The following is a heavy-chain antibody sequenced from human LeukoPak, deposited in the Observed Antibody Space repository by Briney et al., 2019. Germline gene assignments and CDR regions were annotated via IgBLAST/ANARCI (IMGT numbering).Heavy chain of an antibody. CDR1: GFTFEDYG. V-gene: IGHV3-21*01. J-gene: IGHJ4*02. CDR3: ARDGVGAPSGGYYFDY. CDR2: ISSSSSYI. Sequence: GGSLRLSCAASGFTFEDYGMSWVRQAPGKGLEWVSSISSSSSYIYYADSVKGRFTISRDNAKNSLYLQMNSLRVEDTAVYYCARDGVGAPSGGYYFDYWGQGTLVTVS. D-gene: IGHD1-26*01.